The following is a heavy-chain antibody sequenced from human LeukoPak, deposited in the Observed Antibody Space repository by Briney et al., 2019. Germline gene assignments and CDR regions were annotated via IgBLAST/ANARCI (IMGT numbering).Heavy chain of an antibody. CDR3: AKDSGSYRDYIDY. CDR2: ISWNGGST. CDR1: GFTFDDYA. Sequence: GGSLRLSCAASGFTFDDYAMHWVRQAPGKGLEWVSLISWNGGSTYYADSVKGRFTVSRDNSKNSLYLQMSSLRAEDTASYYCAKDSGSYRDYIDYWGQGTLVTVSS. V-gene: IGHV3-43D*04. J-gene: IGHJ4*02. D-gene: IGHD1-26*01.